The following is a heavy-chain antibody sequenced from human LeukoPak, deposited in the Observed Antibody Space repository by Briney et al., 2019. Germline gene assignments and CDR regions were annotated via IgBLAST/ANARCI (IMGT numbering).Heavy chain of an antibody. D-gene: IGHD2-15*01. CDR3: ARADCSGGSCYQAVDY. CDR2: INPNSGGT. J-gene: IGHJ4*02. V-gene: IGHV1-2*02. Sequence: ASVKVSCKASGYTFTGYYMHWVRQAPGKGLEWMGCINPNSGGTNYAQKFQGRVTMTRDTPISTAYMELSRLRSDDTAVYYCARADCSGGSCYQAVDYWGQGTLVTVSS. CDR1: GYTFTGYY.